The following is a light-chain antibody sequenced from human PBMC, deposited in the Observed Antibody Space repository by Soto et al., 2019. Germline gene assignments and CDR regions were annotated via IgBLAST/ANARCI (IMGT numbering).Light chain of an antibody. J-gene: IGKJ3*01. Sequence: SVGDRVNLTGRASQTISTWMAWYQQKGGQAPRLLIYAASTRATGVPDRFSGTGSGTDFALTISRLETDDSAVYYCQQDGGSPFTFGPGTKVDI. CDR3: QQDGGSPFT. CDR1: QTISTW. CDR2: AAS. V-gene: IGKV3-20*01.